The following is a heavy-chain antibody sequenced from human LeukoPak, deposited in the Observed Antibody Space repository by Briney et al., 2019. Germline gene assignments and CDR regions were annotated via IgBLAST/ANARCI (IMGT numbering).Heavy chain of an antibody. V-gene: IGHV1-69*01. Sequence: GSSVKVSCKASGGTFSSYAISWVRQAPGQGLEWIGGIIPIFGTANYAQKFQGRVTITADESTSTAYMELSSLRSEDTAVYYCARGPTAMVRTRGVMGAFDIWGQGTMVTVSS. CDR3: ARGPTAMVRTRGVMGAFDI. CDR1: GGTFSSYA. CDR2: IIPIFGTA. D-gene: IGHD3-10*01. J-gene: IGHJ3*02.